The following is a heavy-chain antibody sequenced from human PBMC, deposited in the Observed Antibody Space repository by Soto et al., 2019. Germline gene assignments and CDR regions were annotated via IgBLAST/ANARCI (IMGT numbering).Heavy chain of an antibody. V-gene: IGHV4-30-4*01. CDR3: VREDDGVDRDYYGLDV. CDR2: IHYSGSV. CDR1: GGSISSEYYH. J-gene: IGHJ6*02. D-gene: IGHD4-17*01. Sequence: QVQLQESGPGLVRPSQTLSLTCTVSGGSISSEYYHWTWIRQAPGKGLEWIGYIHYSGSVHYNPSLQSRLTMSVDTSKNLFSLKLSSVTAADTAVYFCVREDDGVDRDYYGLDVWGQGTTVTVSS.